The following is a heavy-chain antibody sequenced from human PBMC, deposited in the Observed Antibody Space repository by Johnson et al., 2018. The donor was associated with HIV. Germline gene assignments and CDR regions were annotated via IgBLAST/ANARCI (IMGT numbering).Heavy chain of an antibody. CDR2: ISYDGSNK. CDR3: ASLAREIVVVVAASDAFDI. CDR1: GFTFSSYA. J-gene: IGHJ3*02. D-gene: IGHD2-15*01. V-gene: IGHV3-30*04. Sequence: QVQLVESGGGVVQPGRSLRLSCAASGFTFSSYAMHWVRQAPGKGLEWVAVISYDGSNKYYAGSVKGRFTLSRDNSKKTLHLQMKNLRGEETAVYYCASLAREIVVVVAASDAFDIWGQGTMVTVSS.